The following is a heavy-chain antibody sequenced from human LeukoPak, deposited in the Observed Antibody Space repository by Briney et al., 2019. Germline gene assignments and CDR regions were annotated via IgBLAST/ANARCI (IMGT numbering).Heavy chain of an antibody. V-gene: IGHV3-7*03. CDR3: ASSIAARLLSVRAFDI. CDR2: IKQDGSEK. J-gene: IGHJ3*02. Sequence: PGGSLRLSCAASGFTFSSYWMSWVRQAPGKGLEWVASIKQDGSEKYYVDSVKGRFTISRDNAKNSLYLQMNSLRAEDTAVYYCASSIAARLLSVRAFDIWGQGTMVTVSS. D-gene: IGHD6-6*01. CDR1: GFTFSSYW.